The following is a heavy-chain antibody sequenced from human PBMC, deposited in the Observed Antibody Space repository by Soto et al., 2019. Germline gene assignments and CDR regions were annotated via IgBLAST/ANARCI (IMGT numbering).Heavy chain of an antibody. CDR1: GGSISSGDYY. CDR3: AREPYIYDYGDYGLDY. CDR2: IYYSGST. D-gene: IGHD4-17*01. V-gene: IGHV4-30-4*01. J-gene: IGHJ4*02. Sequence: KASETLSLTCTVSGGSISSGDYYWSWIRQPPGKGLEWIGYIYYSGSTYYNPSLKSRVTISVDTSKNQFSLKLSSATAADTAVYYCAREPYIYDYGDYGLDYWGQGTLVTVSS.